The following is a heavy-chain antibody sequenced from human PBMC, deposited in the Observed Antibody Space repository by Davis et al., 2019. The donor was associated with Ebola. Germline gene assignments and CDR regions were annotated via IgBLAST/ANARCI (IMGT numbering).Heavy chain of an antibody. J-gene: IGHJ4*02. CDR3: TGTVTTSDY. Sequence: GESLKISCAASGFTFSGSAMHWVRQASGKGLEWVGRIRSKANSYATAYAASVKDRFTISRDDSKNTAYLQMNSLKTEDTAVYYCTGTVTTSDYWGQGTLVTVSS. CDR1: GFTFSGSA. D-gene: IGHD4-17*01. V-gene: IGHV3-73*01. CDR2: IRSKANSYAT.